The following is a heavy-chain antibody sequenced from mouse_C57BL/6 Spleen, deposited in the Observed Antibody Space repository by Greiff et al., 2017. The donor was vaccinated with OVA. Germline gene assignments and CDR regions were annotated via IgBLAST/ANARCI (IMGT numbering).Heavy chain of an antibody. CDR1: GYTFTSYW. Sequence: QVQLQQPGAELVKPGASVKLSCKASGYTFTSYWMQWVKQRPGQGLEWIGEIDPSDSYTNYNQKFTGKATLTVDTSSSTAYMQLSSLTSEDSAVYYCAGPGAWFAYWGQGTLVTVSA. CDR2: IDPSDSYT. V-gene: IGHV1-50*01. CDR3: AGPGAWFAY. J-gene: IGHJ3*01.